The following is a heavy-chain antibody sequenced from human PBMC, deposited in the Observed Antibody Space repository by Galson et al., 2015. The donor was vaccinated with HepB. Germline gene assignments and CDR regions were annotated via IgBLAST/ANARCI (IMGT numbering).Heavy chain of an antibody. CDR2: LRSKAYGGTT. D-gene: IGHD3-10*01. CDR3: TRDKWFGDAFEI. Sequence: LRLSCAASGFTFSNSGMHWVRQAPGKGLEWVGFLRSKAYGGTTEYAASVKGRFTISRDDSKSIAYLQMNSLKTEDTAVYYCTRDKWFGDAFEIWGQGTMVTVSS. CDR1: GFTFSNSG. J-gene: IGHJ3*02. V-gene: IGHV3-49*04.